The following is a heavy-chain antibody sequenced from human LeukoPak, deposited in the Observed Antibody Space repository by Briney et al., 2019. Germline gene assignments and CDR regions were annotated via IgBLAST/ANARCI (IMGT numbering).Heavy chain of an antibody. V-gene: IGHV4-34*01. Sequence: ASETLSLTCAVYGGSFSGYYWSWIRQPPGKGLEWIGEINHSGSTNYNPSLKSRVTISVDTSKNQFSLKLSSVTAADTAVYYCARGRVTDGGTSNYWGQGTLVTVSS. J-gene: IGHJ4*02. CDR2: INHSGST. CDR1: GGSFSGYY. D-gene: IGHD4-23*01. CDR3: ARGRVTDGGTSNY.